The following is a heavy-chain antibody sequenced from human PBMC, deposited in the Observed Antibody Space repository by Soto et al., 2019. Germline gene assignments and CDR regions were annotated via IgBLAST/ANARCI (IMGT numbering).Heavy chain of an antibody. CDR2: ISTSSSTI. CDR3: ARGIATADST. J-gene: IGHJ5*02. Sequence: GGSLRLSCAASGFTFSSYSMNWVRQAPWKGLEWVSYISTSSSTIFYADSVKGRFTISRDNAKNSLYLQMNSLRAEDTAVYYCARGIATADSTWGQGTLVTVSS. V-gene: IGHV3-48*01. CDR1: GFTFSSYS. D-gene: IGHD6-13*01.